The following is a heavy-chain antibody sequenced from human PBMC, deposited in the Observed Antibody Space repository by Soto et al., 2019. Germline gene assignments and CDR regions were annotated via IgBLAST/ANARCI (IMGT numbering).Heavy chain of an antibody. CDR1: GFTFSSYA. CDR3: ARVTDYYDSSGYPNWFDP. J-gene: IGHJ5*02. D-gene: IGHD3-22*01. V-gene: IGHV3-30-3*01. Sequence: QVQLVESGGGVVQPGRSLRLSCAASGFTFSSYAMHWVRQAPGKGLEWVAVISYDGSNKYYADSVKGRFTISRDNSKNTLYLQMNSLRAEDTAVYYCARVTDYYDSSGYPNWFDPWGQGTLVTVSS. CDR2: ISYDGSNK.